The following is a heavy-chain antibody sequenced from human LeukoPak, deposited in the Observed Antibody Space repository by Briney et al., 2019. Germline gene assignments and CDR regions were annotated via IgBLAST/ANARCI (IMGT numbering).Heavy chain of an antibody. CDR1: GGPISSYF. J-gene: IGHJ4*02. D-gene: IGHD5-18*01. V-gene: IGHV4-4*07. CDR3: HRGGTGMAATFEY. Sequence: PSETLAPTSTLSGGPISSYFFSWIRQPAGNGLEWIGLIYTSGSTNYNPSLKSRVTMSIDTSKNQFSLRLSSVTAADTAVYYCHRGGTGMAATFEYWGQGTLVTVSS. CDR2: IYTSGST.